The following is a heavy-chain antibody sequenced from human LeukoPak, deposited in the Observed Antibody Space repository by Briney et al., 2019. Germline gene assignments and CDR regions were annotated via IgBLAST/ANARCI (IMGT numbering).Heavy chain of an antibody. J-gene: IGHJ4*02. D-gene: IGHD2-15*01. CDR3: ARDREGYCSGGSCNYYFDY. CDR1: GGTFSSCA. CDR2: IIPSFGTA. Sequence: ASVKVSCKASGGTFSSCAISWVRQAPGQGLEWMGGIIPSFGTANYAQKFQGRVTITADESTSTAYMELSSLRSEDTAVYYCARDREGYCSGGSCNYYFDYWGQGTLVTVSS. V-gene: IGHV1-69*13.